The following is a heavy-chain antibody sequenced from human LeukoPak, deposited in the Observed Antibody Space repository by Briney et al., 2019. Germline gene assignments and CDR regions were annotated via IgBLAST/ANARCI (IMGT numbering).Heavy chain of an antibody. Sequence: SVKVSCKASGGTFSSYAISWVRQAPGQGLEWMGGIIPIFGTANYAQKFQGRVTITADESTSTAYMELSSLRSEDTAVYYCARSPPITMVREVAVNWFVPWGQGTLVTVSS. CDR2: IIPIFGTA. D-gene: IGHD3-10*01. V-gene: IGHV1-69*13. CDR1: GGTFSSYA. CDR3: ARSPPITMVREVAVNWFVP. J-gene: IGHJ5*02.